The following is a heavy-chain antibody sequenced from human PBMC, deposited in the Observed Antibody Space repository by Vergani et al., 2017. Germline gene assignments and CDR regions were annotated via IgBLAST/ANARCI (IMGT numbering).Heavy chain of an antibody. V-gene: IGHV4-31*03. CDR2: IYYSGST. CDR1: GDSISSGGYY. Sequence: VQLQESGPGLVKPSQTLSLTCSVSGDSISSGGYYWSWIRQHPGKGLEWIGYIYYSGSTYNNPSLKSRVNISADMSKNQFSLNLSSVTAADTAVYYCARWSIAAPDAFDIWGQGTRVTVSS. CDR3: ARWSIAAPDAFDI. D-gene: IGHD6-6*01. J-gene: IGHJ3*02.